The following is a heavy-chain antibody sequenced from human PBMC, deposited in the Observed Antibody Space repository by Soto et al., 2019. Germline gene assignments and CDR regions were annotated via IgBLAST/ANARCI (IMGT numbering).Heavy chain of an antibody. CDR2: INWNGGST. Sequence: PGGSLRLSCAASGFTFDDYGMSWVRQAPGKGLEWVSGINWNGGSTGYADSVKGRFTISRDNAKNSLYLQMNSLRAEDTALYHCARAYRSTGTKYYFDYWGQGTLVTVSS. CDR1: GFTFDDYG. D-gene: IGHD1-1*01. J-gene: IGHJ4*02. V-gene: IGHV3-20*01. CDR3: ARAYRSTGTKYYFDY.